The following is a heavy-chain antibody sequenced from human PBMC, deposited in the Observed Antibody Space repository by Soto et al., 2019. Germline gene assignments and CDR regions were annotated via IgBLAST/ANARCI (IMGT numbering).Heavy chain of an antibody. V-gene: IGHV1-69*06. CDR2: IIPIFGTA. D-gene: IGHD3-3*01. CDR3: ARDRVIFGVVTGYYYYGMDV. Sequence: SVEVSCKASGGTFSSYAISWVRQAPGQGLEWMGGIIPIFGTANYAQKFQGRVTITADKSTSTAYMELSSLRSEDTAVYYCARDRVIFGVVTGYYYYGMDVWGQGTTVTVS. CDR1: GGTFSSYA. J-gene: IGHJ6*02.